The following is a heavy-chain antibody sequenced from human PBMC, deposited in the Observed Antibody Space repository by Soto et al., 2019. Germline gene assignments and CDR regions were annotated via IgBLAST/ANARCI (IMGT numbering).Heavy chain of an antibody. CDR1: EMTFSLFS. J-gene: IGHJ6*03. V-gene: IGHV3-7*01. CDR2: IKDAGTEK. D-gene: IGHD6-25*01. Sequence: DVRLVASGGGLVQTGKSLRLYCEVSEMTFSLFSMSWVRRVPGKRLEWVATIKDAGTEKSYVESVQGRLTISRDNDKNSLYVEMNDLRVDDSSVYYWGRGPPAIDGSHYYYYYMDVWGKGTTVTVSS. CDR3: GRGPPAIDGSHYYYYYMDV.